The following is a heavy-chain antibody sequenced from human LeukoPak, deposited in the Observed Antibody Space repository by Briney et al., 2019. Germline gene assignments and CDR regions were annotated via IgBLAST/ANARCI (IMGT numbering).Heavy chain of an antibody. Sequence: GGSLRLSCAASGFTFSSSAMSWVRQAPGEGLEWVACIHQNGGTEYYVDSVKGRFAISRDNTKNSLYLQMSSLTVEDTAVYYCARDLSSRDAYWGQGTLVTVSS. D-gene: IGHD6-13*01. CDR3: ARDLSSRDAY. CDR2: IHQNGGTE. V-gene: IGHV3-7*03. CDR1: GFTFSSSA. J-gene: IGHJ4*02.